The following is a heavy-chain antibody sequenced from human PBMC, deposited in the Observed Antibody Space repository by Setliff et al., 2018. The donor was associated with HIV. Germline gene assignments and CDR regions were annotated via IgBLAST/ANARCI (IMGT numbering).Heavy chain of an antibody. J-gene: IGHJ5*01. Sequence: SETLSLTCGVSGYSISSGYYWGWIRQPPGKGLEWIGSIYHNGITYYNPSLKSRVTISVDTSKKEFSLNLSSLTAADTAVFYCARGRYSYGPGWFDSWAQGAVVTVSS. D-gene: IGHD5-18*01. V-gene: IGHV4-38-2*01. CDR1: GYSISSGYY. CDR2: IYHNGIT. CDR3: ARGRYSYGPGWFDS.